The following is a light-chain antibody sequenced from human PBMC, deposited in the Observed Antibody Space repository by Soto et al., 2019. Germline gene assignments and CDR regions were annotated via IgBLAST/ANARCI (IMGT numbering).Light chain of an antibody. CDR3: LQDYDYPRT. J-gene: IGKJ1*01. CDR2: AAS. Sequence: IQLTQSPSSLSASVGDRVTITCRASQGIRDELGWYQQKAGKAPNLLISAASRLQSGVPSRFSGRGSGTDFTLTISSLQPEDFATYYCLQDYDYPRTFGQGTKVDIK. V-gene: IGKV1-6*01. CDR1: QGIRDE.